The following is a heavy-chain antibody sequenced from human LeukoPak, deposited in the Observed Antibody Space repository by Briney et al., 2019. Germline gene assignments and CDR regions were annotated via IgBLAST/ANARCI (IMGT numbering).Heavy chain of an antibody. Sequence: ASVKVSCKASGYTFTSYYMHWVRQAPGQGLEWMGMINPTGGTTRYAQNFQGRVTMTRDTSISTAYMELSRLRSDDTAVYYCARGITSGYDYVNYYYYMDVWGKGTTVTVSS. V-gene: IGHV1-46*01. CDR3: ARGITSGYDYVNYYYYMDV. J-gene: IGHJ6*03. CDR2: INPTGGTT. CDR1: GYTFTSYY. D-gene: IGHD5-12*01.